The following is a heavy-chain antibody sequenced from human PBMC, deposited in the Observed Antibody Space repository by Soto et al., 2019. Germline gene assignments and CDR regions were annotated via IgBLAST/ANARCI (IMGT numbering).Heavy chain of an antibody. CDR3: AKGYCSSTSCPYYYYGMDV. CDR2: ISGGGGST. D-gene: IGHD2-2*01. CDR1: GFPFSSYY. V-gene: IGHV3-23*01. J-gene: IGHJ6*02. Sequence: XVSLRRSVPASGFPFSSYYKSWVRQAPGKGLQWVSAISGGGGSTYYADSVKGRFTLSRDNSKNTLYLQMNSLRAEDTAVYYCAKGYCSSTSCPYYYYGMDVWGRGTTVTFSS.